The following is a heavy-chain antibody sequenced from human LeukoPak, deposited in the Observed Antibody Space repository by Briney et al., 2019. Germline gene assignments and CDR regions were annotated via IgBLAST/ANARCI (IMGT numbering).Heavy chain of an antibody. D-gene: IGHD3-3*01. Sequence: GESLKISCKGSEYSFTSYWIGWARQMPGKGLECMGIIYPGDSDTRYSPSFQGQVTISADKSISTAYLQWSSLKASDTAMYYCARPNYDFWSGYYPYWGQGTLVTVSS. V-gene: IGHV5-51*01. CDR2: IYPGDSDT. CDR3: ARPNYDFWSGYYPY. J-gene: IGHJ4*02. CDR1: EYSFTSYW.